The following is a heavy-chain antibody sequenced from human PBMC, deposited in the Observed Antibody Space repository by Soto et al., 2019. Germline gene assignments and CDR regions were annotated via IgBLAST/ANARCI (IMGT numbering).Heavy chain of an antibody. J-gene: IGHJ6*02. V-gene: IGHV1-69*01. Sequence: QVQLVQSGAEVKKPGSSVKVSCKASGGTFSSYAISWVRQAPGQGLEWMGGIIPIFGTANYAQKFQGRVTITADESTSTAYMELSSLRSEDTAVYYCARDANYDFWSGQLSKGGMDVWGQGTTVTVSS. CDR1: GGTFSSYA. CDR2: IIPIFGTA. CDR3: ARDANYDFWSGQLSKGGMDV. D-gene: IGHD3-3*01.